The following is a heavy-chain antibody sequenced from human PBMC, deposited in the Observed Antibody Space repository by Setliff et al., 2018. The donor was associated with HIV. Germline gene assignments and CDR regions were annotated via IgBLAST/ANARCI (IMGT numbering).Heavy chain of an antibody. D-gene: IGHD1-26*01. CDR3: AKDRSGSYRTFDY. CDR1: GASSIYF. CDR2: VYYSGST. Sequence: SETLSLPCTVSGASSIYFWGWIRQPPGKGLEWIGSVYYSGSTYYNPSLKSRVTISMDTSKNQFSLKLNSVTAADTAVYYCAKDRSGSYRTFDYWGPGILVTVSS. V-gene: IGHV4-39*07. J-gene: IGHJ4*02.